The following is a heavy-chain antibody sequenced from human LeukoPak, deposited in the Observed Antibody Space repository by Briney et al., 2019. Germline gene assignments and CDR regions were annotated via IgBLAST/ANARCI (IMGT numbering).Heavy chain of an antibody. Sequence: ASVKVSCKASGGTFSYYAISWVRQAPGQGLEWMGWLNPKSGGTNYAQNFQGRVTMTRDTIINTAYMELSRLRSDDTAVYYCARNDWNDPWFDPWGQGTLVTVSS. V-gene: IGHV1-2*02. CDR2: LNPKSGGT. CDR1: GGTFSYYA. J-gene: IGHJ5*02. D-gene: IGHD1-1*01. CDR3: ARNDWNDPWFDP.